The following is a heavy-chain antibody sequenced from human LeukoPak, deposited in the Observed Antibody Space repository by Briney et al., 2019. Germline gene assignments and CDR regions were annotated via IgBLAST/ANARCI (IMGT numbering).Heavy chain of an antibody. D-gene: IGHD3-16*01. CDR3: VRGGGLDV. Sequence: GGSLRLSCAASGFTFSSYWMNWARQAPGKGLEWVASINHNGNVNYYVDSVKGRFTISRDNAKNSLYLQMSNLRAEDTAVYYCVRGGGLDVWGQGATVTVSS. V-gene: IGHV3-7*03. J-gene: IGHJ6*02. CDR1: GFTFSSYW. CDR2: INHNGNVN.